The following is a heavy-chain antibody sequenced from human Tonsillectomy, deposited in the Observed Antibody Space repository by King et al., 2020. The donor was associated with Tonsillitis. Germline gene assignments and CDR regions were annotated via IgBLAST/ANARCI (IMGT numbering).Heavy chain of an antibody. D-gene: IGHD2-2*01. CDR2: MNPNSGNT. J-gene: IGHJ6*02. Sequence: QLVQSGAEVKKPGASVKVSCKASGYTFTSYDINWVRQATGQGLEWMGWMNPNSGNTGYAQKFQGRVTMTRNTSISTAYMELSSLRSEDTAVYYCATLGYCSSSSCYVYYYYCMDVWGQGTTVTVSS. V-gene: IGHV1-8*01. CDR3: ATLGYCSSSSCYVYYYYCMDV. CDR1: GYTFTSYD.